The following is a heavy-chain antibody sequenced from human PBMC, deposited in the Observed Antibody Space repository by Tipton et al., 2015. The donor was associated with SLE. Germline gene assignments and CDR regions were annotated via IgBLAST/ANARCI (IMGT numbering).Heavy chain of an antibody. V-gene: IGHV4-38-2*02. CDR2: MYQTGTT. CDR3: ARENVAADGALDV. J-gene: IGHJ3*01. Sequence: TLSLTCTVSGYSISTGYYWGWIRQPPGKGLEWIGNMYQTGTTDYNPSLKSRVTISIDTSKNQFSLKLSAVTAADTAVYYCARENVAADGALDVWGQGTMVTVSS. D-gene: IGHD6-13*01. CDR1: GYSISTGYY.